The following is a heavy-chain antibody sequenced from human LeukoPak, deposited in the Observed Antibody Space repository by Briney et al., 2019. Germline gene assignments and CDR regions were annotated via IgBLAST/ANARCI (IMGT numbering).Heavy chain of an antibody. Sequence: GGSLRLSCAASGFTFSGYWMHWVRQAPGKGLVWLSPTKSDGSGTTYADSVKGRFTISRDNAKNTLYLQTNSLRAEDTAVYYCARDLFSSGWYNYGMDVWGQGTTVTVSS. J-gene: IGHJ6*02. V-gene: IGHV3-74*01. CDR2: TKSDGSGT. D-gene: IGHD6-19*01. CDR3: ARDLFSSGWYNYGMDV. CDR1: GFTFSGYW.